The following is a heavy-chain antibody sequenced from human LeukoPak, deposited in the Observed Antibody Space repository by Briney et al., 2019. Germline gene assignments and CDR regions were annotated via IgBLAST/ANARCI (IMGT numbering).Heavy chain of an antibody. Sequence: GGSLRLSCVVSGFIFSSYAMYWVRQAPGKGLEWVGVISYDGSYKYYADSVKGRFTISRDNSKNTLFLQMNSLRAEDTAVYYCVRGAWRWEMATTTFDYWGQGTLVTVSS. V-gene: IGHV3-30*04. J-gene: IGHJ4*02. CDR2: ISYDGSYK. CDR1: GFIFSSYA. CDR3: VRGAWRWEMATTTFDY. D-gene: IGHD5-24*01.